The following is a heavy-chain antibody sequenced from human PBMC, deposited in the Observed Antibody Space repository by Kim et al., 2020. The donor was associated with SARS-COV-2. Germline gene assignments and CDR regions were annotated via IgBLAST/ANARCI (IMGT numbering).Heavy chain of an antibody. CDR3: AREGPSTSWGEDCFDY. V-gene: IGHV3-33*01. J-gene: IGHJ4*02. CDR1: GFTFSTYG. CDR2: IWYDGSIT. D-gene: IGHD2-2*01. Sequence: GGSLRLSCAASGFTFSTYGMHWVRQAPGKGPEWVAVIWYDGSITYYADSLKGRFTISRDNSKNTLYLQMNSLRAEDTAVYYCAREGPSTSWGEDCFDYWGQAALVTVSS.